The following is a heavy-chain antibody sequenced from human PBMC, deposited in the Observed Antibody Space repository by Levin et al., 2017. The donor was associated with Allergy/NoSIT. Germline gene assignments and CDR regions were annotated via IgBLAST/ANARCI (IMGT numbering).Heavy chain of an antibody. CDR1: GFTFGSQW. CDR2: INSDGRST. J-gene: IGHJ4*02. CDR3: ARDYCGGDCYSHTAPDY. Sequence: PAASVKVSCAASGFTFGSQWMHWVRQAPGKGLVWVSRINSDGRSTSYADSVKGRFTISRDNAKSTLYLEMNSLRAEDTAVYYCARDYCGGDCYSHTAPDYWGQGMLVAVSS. D-gene: IGHD2-21*02. V-gene: IGHV3-74*01.